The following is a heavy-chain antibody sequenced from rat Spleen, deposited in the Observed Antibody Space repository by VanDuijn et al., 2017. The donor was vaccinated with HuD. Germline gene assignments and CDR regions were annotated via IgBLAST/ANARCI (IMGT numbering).Heavy chain of an antibody. CDR2: ISYDGSST. CDR1: GFTFNVYW. D-gene: IGHD1-7*01. CDR3: ARLRHTMGILFDY. Sequence: EVQLVETGGGLVQPGRSLKLSCVASGFTFNVYWMAWIRQAPGKGLEWVATISYDGSSTYYRDSVKGRFTISRDNAKSTLYLQMDSLRSEDTATYYCARLRHTMGILFDYWGQGVMVTVSS. V-gene: IGHV5-7*01. J-gene: IGHJ2*01.